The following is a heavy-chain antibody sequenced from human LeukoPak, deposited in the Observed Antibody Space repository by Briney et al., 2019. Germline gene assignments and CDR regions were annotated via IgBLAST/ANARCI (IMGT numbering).Heavy chain of an antibody. Sequence: SETLSLTCTVSGGSISSYYWSWIRQPPGKGLEWIGYIHYTGSTNYNPSLKSRVTISVDTSKNQFSLKLSSVTAADTAVYYCARTDYYDSSGYRNWGQGTLVTVSS. J-gene: IGHJ4*02. CDR1: GGSISSYY. D-gene: IGHD3-22*01. V-gene: IGHV4-59*01. CDR2: IHYTGST. CDR3: ARTDYYDSSGYRN.